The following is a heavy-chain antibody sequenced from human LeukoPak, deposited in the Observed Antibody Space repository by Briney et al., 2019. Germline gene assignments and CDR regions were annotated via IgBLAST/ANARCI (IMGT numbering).Heavy chain of an antibody. Sequence: GGSLRLSCAASGFTFSSYGMSWVRQAPGKGLEWVSAISGSGGSTYYADSVKGRFTISRDNSKNTLYLQMNSLRAEDTAVYYCAKASTYYYGSGSFFDYWGQGTLVTVSS. CDR1: GFTFSSYG. CDR2: ISGSGGST. J-gene: IGHJ4*02. D-gene: IGHD3-10*01. CDR3: AKASTYYYGSGSFFDY. V-gene: IGHV3-23*01.